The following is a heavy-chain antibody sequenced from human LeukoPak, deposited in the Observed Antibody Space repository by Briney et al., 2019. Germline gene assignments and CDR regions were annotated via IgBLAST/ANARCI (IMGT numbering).Heavy chain of an antibody. CDR2: IYPGDSDT. D-gene: IGHD6-19*01. J-gene: IGHJ3*01. CDR3: ARTGYSSGWYGRFYL. V-gene: IGHV5-51*01. CDR1: GYSFTNYW. Sequence: PGESLKIHCKGSGYSFTNYWIGWVRQMSGKGLEWMGIIYPGDSDTRYSPSFQGQVTISADKSIITAYLQWSSLKASDTAMYYCARTGYSSGWYGRFYLWGQGTLVTVSS.